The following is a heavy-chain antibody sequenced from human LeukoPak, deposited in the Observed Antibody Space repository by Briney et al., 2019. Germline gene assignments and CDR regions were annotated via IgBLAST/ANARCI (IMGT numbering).Heavy chain of an antibody. D-gene: IGHD3-9*01. Sequence: GGSLRLSCAASGFTFSNYWMSWVRQAPGKGLEGVANIKEDGSEKYHVDSVKGRCTISRDNGKNSLYLQMNSLRAEDTAVYYCTRDPLRRFDYWGQGTLVTVSS. V-gene: IGHV3-7*03. J-gene: IGHJ4*02. CDR1: GFTFSNYW. CDR3: TRDPLRRFDY. CDR2: IKEDGSEK.